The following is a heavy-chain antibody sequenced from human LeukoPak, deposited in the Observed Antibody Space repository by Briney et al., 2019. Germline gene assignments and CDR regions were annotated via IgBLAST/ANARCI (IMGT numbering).Heavy chain of an antibody. D-gene: IGHD1-26*01. Sequence: SETLSLTCTVSGGSVGSAGYYWSWIRQPPGGGLEWIGYIYYIRNTNYNPSLKSRVTMSLDPSKNQFSLKLNFVTAADTAVYYCARTQSQSGSYRYYFGYWGQGTLVTVSS. CDR1: GGSVGSAGYY. J-gene: IGHJ4*02. CDR2: IYYIRNT. CDR3: ARTQSQSGSYRYYFGY. V-gene: IGHV4-61*08.